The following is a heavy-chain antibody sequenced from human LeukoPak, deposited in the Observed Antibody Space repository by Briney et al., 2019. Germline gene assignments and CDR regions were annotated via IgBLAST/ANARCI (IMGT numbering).Heavy chain of an antibody. CDR2: IYISGST. J-gene: IGHJ4*02. CDR3: ARVDSSNWYEYRGYFDY. CDR1: GGSISSYY. D-gene: IGHD6-13*01. V-gene: IGHV4-4*07. Sequence: SETLSLTCTVSGGSISSYYWSWIRQPAGKGLEWIGRIYISGSTNYNPSLKSRVTVSVDTSKNQFSLKLSSVTAADTAVYYCARVDSSNWYEYRGYFDYWGQGTLVTVSS.